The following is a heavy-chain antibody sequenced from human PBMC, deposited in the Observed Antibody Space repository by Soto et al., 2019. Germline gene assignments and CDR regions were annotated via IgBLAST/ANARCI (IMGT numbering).Heavy chain of an antibody. J-gene: IGHJ6*02. D-gene: IGHD3-10*01. CDR2: ISSSSSYI. V-gene: IGHV3-21*01. CDR1: GFTFSSYI. CDR3: ASLNYYGSGSYYTPPGYGMDV. Sequence: PGESLRHSCAASGFTFSSYIMNWSRQAPGKGLEWVSSISSSSSYIYYADSVKGRFTISRDNAKNSLYLQMNSLRAEDTAVYYCASLNYYGSGSYYTPPGYGMDVWGQGTTVTVSS.